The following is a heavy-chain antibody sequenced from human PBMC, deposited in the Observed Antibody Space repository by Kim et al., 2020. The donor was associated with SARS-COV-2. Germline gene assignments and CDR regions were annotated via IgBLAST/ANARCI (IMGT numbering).Heavy chain of an antibody. CDR2: TYYRSKWYN. J-gene: IGHJ5*02. D-gene: IGHD3-22*01. V-gene: IGHV6-1*01. CDR3: ARDGYDSSGYYGGWFDP. Sequence: SQTLSLTCAISGDSVSSNSAAWNWIRQSPSRGLEWLGRTYYRSKWYNDYAVSVKSRITINPDTSKNQFSLQLNSVTPEDTAVYYCARDGYDSSGYYGGWFDPWGQGTLVTVSS. CDR1: GDSVSSNSAA.